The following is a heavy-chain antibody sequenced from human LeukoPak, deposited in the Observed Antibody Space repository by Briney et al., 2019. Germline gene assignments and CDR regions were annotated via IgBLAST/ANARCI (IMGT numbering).Heavy chain of an antibody. J-gene: IGHJ3*02. V-gene: IGHV4-61*02. CDR3: ARETGRIAARHDAFDI. D-gene: IGHD6-6*01. CDR1: GGSISSGSYY. Sequence: PSETLSLTCTVSGGSISSGSYYWSWIRQPAGKGLEWIGRIYTSGSTNYNPSLKSRVTISVDTSKNQFSLKLSSVTAADTAVYYCARETGRIAARHDAFDIWGQGTMVTVSS. CDR2: IYTSGST.